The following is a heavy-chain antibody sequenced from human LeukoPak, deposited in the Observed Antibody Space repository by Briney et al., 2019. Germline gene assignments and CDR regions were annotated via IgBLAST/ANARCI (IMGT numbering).Heavy chain of an antibody. J-gene: IGHJ6*03. CDR3: AGLFDYGDSHHYYYYMDV. V-gene: IGHV4-34*01. D-gene: IGHD4-17*01. CDR2: INHSGST. Sequence: SETLSLTCAVYGGSFSGYYWSWIRQPPGKGLEWIGEINHSGSTNYNPSLKSRVTISVDTSKNQFSLKLSSVTAADTAVYYCAGLFDYGDSHHYYYYMDVWGKGTTVTVSS. CDR1: GGSFSGYY.